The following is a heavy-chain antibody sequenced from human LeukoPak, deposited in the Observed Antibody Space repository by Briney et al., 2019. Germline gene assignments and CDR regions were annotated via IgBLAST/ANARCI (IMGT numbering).Heavy chain of an antibody. CDR1: GFSLSGSW. J-gene: IGHJ4*02. CDR2: IKQDGSEK. Sequence: GGSLRLSCEASGFSLSGSWMNWVRQAPGKGLEWVANIKQDGSEKYYVDSVKGRFTISRDNAKNSLYLQMDSLRAEDTAVYYCARDPHDSSGYYSGSEFDYWGQGTLVTVSS. V-gene: IGHV3-7*01. D-gene: IGHD3-22*01. CDR3: ARDPHDSSGYYSGSEFDY.